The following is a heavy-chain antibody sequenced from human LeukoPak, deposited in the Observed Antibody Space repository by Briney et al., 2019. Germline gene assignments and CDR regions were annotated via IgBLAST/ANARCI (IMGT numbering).Heavy chain of an antibody. CDR1: GGSISSYY. V-gene: IGHV4-59*08. D-gene: IGHD3-22*01. CDR3: ARGDSSGYPSAFDI. Sequence: SETLSLTCTVSGGSISSYYWSWIRQPPGKGLEWIGYIYYSGSTNYNPSLKSRVTISVDTSKNQFSLKLSSVTAADTTVYYCARGDSSGYPSAFDIWGQGTMVTVSS. J-gene: IGHJ3*02. CDR2: IYYSGST.